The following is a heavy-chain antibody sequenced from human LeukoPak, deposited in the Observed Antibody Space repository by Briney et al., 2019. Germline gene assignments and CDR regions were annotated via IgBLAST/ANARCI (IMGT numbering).Heavy chain of an antibody. CDR2: IYPGDSHT. D-gene: IGHD3-9*01. V-gene: IGHV5-51*01. CDR1: GYSFTSYW. CDR3: TRSPDIDILTGYSRYYFDY. J-gene: IGHJ4*02. Sequence: GESLKISCKGAGYSFTSYWIGWVRHMPGKGLEWMGVIYPGDSHTTYSPSFQGQGTISSDESISTAYLQWNSLKASDTAIYYCTRSPDIDILTGYSRYYFDYWGLGTQVTVSS.